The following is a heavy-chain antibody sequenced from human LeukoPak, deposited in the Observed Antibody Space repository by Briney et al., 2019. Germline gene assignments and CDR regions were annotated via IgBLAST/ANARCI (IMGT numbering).Heavy chain of an antibody. D-gene: IGHD5-24*01. V-gene: IGHV3-15*01. CDR3: TTDQDGFNPWF. Sequence: GGSLRLSCAAAGFTFSNAWTSWVRQAAGKGLEWVGRIKRRTDGGTTDYAAPVKGRFTLSRDDSKDTLYLQMNSVKIEDTAVYYCTTDQDGFNPWFWGQGTLVTVSS. J-gene: IGHJ4*02. CDR2: IKRRTDGGTT. CDR1: GFTFSNAW.